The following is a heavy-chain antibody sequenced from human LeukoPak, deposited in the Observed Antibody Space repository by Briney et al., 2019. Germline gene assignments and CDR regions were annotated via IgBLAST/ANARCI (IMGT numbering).Heavy chain of an antibody. CDR2: INPSGGST. J-gene: IGHJ5*01. Sequence: ASVKVSCKASGYTFTSYYMHWVRQAPGQGLEWMGIINPSGGSTSYAQKFQGRVTMTRDTSISTAYMELSRLRSDDTAVYYCARWFGELSTGNWFDYWGQGTLVTVSS. CDR3: ARWFGELSTGNWFDY. V-gene: IGHV1-46*01. D-gene: IGHD3-10*01. CDR1: GYTFTSYY.